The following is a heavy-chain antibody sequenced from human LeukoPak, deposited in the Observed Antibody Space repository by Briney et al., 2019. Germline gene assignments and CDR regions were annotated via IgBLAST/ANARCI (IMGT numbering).Heavy chain of an antibody. J-gene: IGHJ4*02. D-gene: IGHD6-19*01. V-gene: IGHV3-64D*06. CDR1: GFTFSSSA. CDR2: ISSNGGST. CDR3: VPEEKYSSGWYYFDY. Sequence: PGGSLRLSCSASGFTFSSSAMHWVRQAPGKGLEYVSAISSNGGSTYHADSVKGRFTISRDNSKNTLYLQMNSLRAEDTAVYYCVPEEKYSSGWYYFDYWGQGTLVTVSS.